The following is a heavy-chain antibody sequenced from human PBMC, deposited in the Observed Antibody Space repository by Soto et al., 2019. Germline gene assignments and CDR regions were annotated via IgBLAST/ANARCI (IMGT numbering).Heavy chain of an antibody. CDR2: ISDSGGST. Sequence: EVHLLEYGGGLVQPGGSLRLSCVVSGSTFSSDAMSWVRQAPGRGLEWVSGISDSGGSTYYADSVKGRFTISRDNAKNTLYLQMSSLRVEDTDLYYCAKDGGWSLAVAGLFDYWGPGTQVTVSS. CDR3: AKDGGWSLAVAGLFDY. CDR1: GSTFSSDA. D-gene: IGHD6-19*01. J-gene: IGHJ4*02. V-gene: IGHV3-23*01.